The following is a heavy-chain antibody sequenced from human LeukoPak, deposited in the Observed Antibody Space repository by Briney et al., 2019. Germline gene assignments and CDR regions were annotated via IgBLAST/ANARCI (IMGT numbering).Heavy chain of an antibody. CDR1: GFSFSSSG. Sequence: GGSLRLSCAASGFSFSSSGMNWVRQAPGKGLQWISYIDSSSSTKNYADSVKGRFTISRDNAKNSLYLQMSSLGAEDTAVYYCAGPLGSPFFHHWGQGTLVTVSS. V-gene: IGHV3-48*01. CDR3: AGPLGSPFFHH. J-gene: IGHJ1*01. CDR2: IDSSSSTK. D-gene: IGHD7-27*01.